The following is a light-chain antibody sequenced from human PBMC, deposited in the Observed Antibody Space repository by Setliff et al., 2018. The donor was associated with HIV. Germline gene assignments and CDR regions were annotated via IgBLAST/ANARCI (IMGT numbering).Light chain of an antibody. J-gene: IGLJ1*01. Sequence: SALTQPASVSGSPGQSITISCTGTSSDIGGYKYVSWYQQHPGKAPKLLIYEVSDRPSGVSNRFSGSKSDNTASLTISGLQTEDEADYYCSSYTKTSTLLFGTGTKVTVL. CDR1: SSDIGGYKY. CDR3: SSYTKTSTLL. V-gene: IGLV2-14*01. CDR2: EVS.